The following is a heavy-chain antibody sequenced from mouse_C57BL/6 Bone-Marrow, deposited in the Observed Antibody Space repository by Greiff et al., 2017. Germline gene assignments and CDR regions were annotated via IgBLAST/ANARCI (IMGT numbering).Heavy chain of an antibody. D-gene: IGHD6-1*01. J-gene: IGHJ1*03. Sequence: EVQVVESGGGLVQPGGSLKLSCAASGFTFSDYYMYWVRQTPEKRLEWVAYISNGGGSTYYPDTVQGRFTISRDNANNTLYLQMSRLKSKDTAMYDCARHSLFCGGDWYFDVWGTGTTVTVSS. CDR1: GFTFSDYY. CDR3: ARHSLFCGGDWYFDV. V-gene: IGHV5-12*01. CDR2: ISNGGGST.